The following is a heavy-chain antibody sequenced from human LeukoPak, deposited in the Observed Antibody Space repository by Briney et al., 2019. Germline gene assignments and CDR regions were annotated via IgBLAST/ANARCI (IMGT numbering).Heavy chain of an antibody. V-gene: IGHV4-61*02. CDR3: ASGSRSGWFGP. CDR2: INTTGNT. D-gene: IGHD5-12*01. Sequence: SHTLSLTCTVSGGSISIGNHYFSWIRQPAGKGLEWIGLINTTGNTNDNPSLKSRVTMSVDTSKNQFSLTLSSVTAADTAVYYCASGSRSGWFGPWGQGTLVTVSS. J-gene: IGHJ5*02. CDR1: GGSISIGNHY.